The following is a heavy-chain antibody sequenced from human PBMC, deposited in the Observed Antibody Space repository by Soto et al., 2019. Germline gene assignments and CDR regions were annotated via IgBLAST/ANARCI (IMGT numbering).Heavy chain of an antibody. CDR2: IIPILGIA. D-gene: IGHD3-9*01. CDR1: GGTFSSYT. J-gene: IGHJ4*02. V-gene: IGHV1-69*02. Sequence: QVQLVQSGAEVKKPGSSVKVSCKASGGTFSSYTISWVRQAPGQGLEWMGRIIPILGIANYAQKFQGRVTITADXXTXTXFMELSSLGSEDTAVYYCAREPNYDILPGQGYYFDYWGQGTLVTVSS. CDR3: AREPNYDILPGQGYYFDY.